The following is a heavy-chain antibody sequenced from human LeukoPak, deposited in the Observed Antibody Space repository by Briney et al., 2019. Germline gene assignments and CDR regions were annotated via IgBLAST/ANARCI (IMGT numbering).Heavy chain of an antibody. CDR1: GGSFNSGSYY. J-gene: IGHJ5*02. Sequence: PSETLSLTCTVSGGSFNSGSYYWSWIRQPPGKGLEWIGYIYNSGSTSYNPSLKSRVTISVDTSKNQFSLKLSSVTAADTAVYYCARDGYGAWFDPRGQGILVTVSS. V-gene: IGHV4-61*01. CDR3: ARDGYGAWFDP. D-gene: IGHD4-17*01. CDR2: IYNSGST.